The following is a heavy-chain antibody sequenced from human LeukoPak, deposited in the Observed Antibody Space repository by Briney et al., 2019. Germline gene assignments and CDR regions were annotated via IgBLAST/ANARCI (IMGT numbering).Heavy chain of an antibody. Sequence: GGSLRLSCAASGFTFSRYWMHWVRQAPGKGLVWVSRIGDDGSTTAYADSVKGRFTISRDNAKNTLYLQMNSLRAEDTAVYYCARASRGNWHDPLGQGTLVTVSS. CDR3: ARASRGNWHDP. J-gene: IGHJ5*02. CDR1: GFTFSRYW. D-gene: IGHD3-10*01. CDR2: IGDDGSTT. V-gene: IGHV3-74*01.